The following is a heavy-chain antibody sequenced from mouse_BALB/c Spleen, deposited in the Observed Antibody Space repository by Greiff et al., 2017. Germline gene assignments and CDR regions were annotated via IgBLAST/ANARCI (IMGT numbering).Heavy chain of an antibody. V-gene: IGHV5-4*02. CDR3: AREGSYNAMDY. Sequence: EVMLVESGGGLVKPGGSLKLSCAASGFTFSDYYMYWVRQTPEKRLEWVATISDGGSYTYYPDSVKGRFTISRDNAKNNLYLQMSSLKSEDTAMYYCAREGSYNAMDYWGQGTSVTVSS. J-gene: IGHJ4*01. CDR1: GFTFSDYY. CDR2: ISDGGSYT. D-gene: IGHD1-1*02.